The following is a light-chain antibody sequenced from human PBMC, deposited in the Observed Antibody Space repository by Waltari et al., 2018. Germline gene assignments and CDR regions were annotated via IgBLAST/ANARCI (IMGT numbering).Light chain of an antibody. J-gene: IGKJ4*01. CDR2: GTS. V-gene: IGKV3-15*01. CDR3: QQYSNWPLT. CDR1: QSVSSS. Sequence: LVFTQSPATLSLSPGEKATLPCRASQSVSSSLAWYQQKPGQAPRLLIYGTSSRETGIPDRFSGSGSGTDFTLTISSLEPEDFAVYYCQQYSNWPLTFGGGTKVEIK.